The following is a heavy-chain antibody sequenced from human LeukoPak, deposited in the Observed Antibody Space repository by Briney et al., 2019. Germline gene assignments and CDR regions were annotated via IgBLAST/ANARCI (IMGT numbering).Heavy chain of an antibody. CDR2: LYYSGNT. CDR3: ARDRMITFGGVIDDDY. J-gene: IGHJ4*02. V-gene: IGHV4-39*07. D-gene: IGHD3-16*02. CDR1: LGSISSSAFY. Sequence: SETLSLTCTVSLGSISSSAFYWGWIRQPPGKGLEWIGSLYYSGNTYYNPSLKSRVTISVDTSKNQFSLKLSSVTAADTAVYYCARDRMITFGGVIDDDYWGQGTLVTVSS.